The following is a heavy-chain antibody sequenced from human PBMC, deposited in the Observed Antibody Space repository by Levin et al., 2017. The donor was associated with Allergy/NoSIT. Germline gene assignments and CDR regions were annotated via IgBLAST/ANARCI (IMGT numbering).Heavy chain of an antibody. CDR2: IWYDGSHK. CDR3: ARDGETYGDYIYWYFDR. D-gene: IGHD4-17*01. V-gene: IGHV3-33*01. J-gene: IGHJ2*01. Sequence: PGGSLRLSCEASGFSLRDYGMQWVRQTPGKGLEWVAVIWYDGSHKYYADSVKGRFTISRDNSKNTLYLQLDSLRVEDTAVYYCARDGETYGDYIYWYFDRWGPGTLVTVSS. CDR1: GFSLRDYG.